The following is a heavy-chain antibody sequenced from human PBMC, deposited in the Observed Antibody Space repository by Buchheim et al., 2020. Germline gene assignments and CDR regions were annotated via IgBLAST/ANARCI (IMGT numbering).Heavy chain of an antibody. V-gene: IGHV3-23*01. Sequence: EVQLLESGGGSVQPGGSLRLSCAASGFTFTNYAISWVRQAPGKGLEWVSGFSDSGGSTYYADSGKGRFTFSRENSKNMLYLQMNSLRADDTAIYYCAKGPYGDNARLSRYFDYWGQGTL. CDR3: AKGPYGDNARLSRYFDY. CDR2: FSDSGGST. CDR1: GFTFTNYA. J-gene: IGHJ4*02. D-gene: IGHD4-17*01.